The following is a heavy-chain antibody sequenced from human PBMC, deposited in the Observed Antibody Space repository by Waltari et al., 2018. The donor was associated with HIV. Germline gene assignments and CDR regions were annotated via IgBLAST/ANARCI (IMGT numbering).Heavy chain of an antibody. Sequence: EVQLLESGGGLVQPGGSLRLSCAASGFTFSTNALSWVRQAPGKGVEWVSSISGSGSSTYYANSIEGRFTISRDNSKNTLYLQMNSLRAEDTAAYYCAKVPQYISSSIYYYGMDVWGQGTTVTVSS. J-gene: IGHJ6*02. D-gene: IGHD6-6*01. CDR1: GFTFSTNA. V-gene: IGHV3-23*01. CDR2: ISGSGSST. CDR3: AKVPQYISSSIYYYGMDV.